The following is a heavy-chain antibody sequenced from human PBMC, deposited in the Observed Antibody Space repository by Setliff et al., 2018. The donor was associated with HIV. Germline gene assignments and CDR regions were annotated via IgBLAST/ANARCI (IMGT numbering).Heavy chain of an antibody. Sequence: ASVKVSCKASGYTFTSYYMHWVRQAPGQGLQWMGIINPSGGSTTYAQKFQGRVTMTRDTSTTTIFMELSSLRSEDTAVYYCARDLNSSPFDYWGQGTLVTVSS. CDR3: ARDLNSSPFDY. CDR1: GYTFTSYY. CDR2: INPSGGST. D-gene: IGHD6-13*01. V-gene: IGHV1-46*01. J-gene: IGHJ4*02.